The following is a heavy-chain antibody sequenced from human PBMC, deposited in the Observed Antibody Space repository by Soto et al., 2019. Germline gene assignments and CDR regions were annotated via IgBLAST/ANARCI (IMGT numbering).Heavy chain of an antibody. D-gene: IGHD4-4*01. J-gene: IGHJ6*02. CDR2: IIRIFGTP. CDR3: ARQASNEYYYYGMDV. V-gene: IGHV1-69*12. CDR1: GGTFSSYA. Sequence: QVQLVQSGAEVKKPGSSVKVSCKASGGTFSSYAINWVRQAPGQGLEWMGGIIRIFGTPDYAQRFQGRVTITADESTSTAYMELSSLRSEDTAVYYCARQASNEYYYYGMDVWGQGTTVTVSS.